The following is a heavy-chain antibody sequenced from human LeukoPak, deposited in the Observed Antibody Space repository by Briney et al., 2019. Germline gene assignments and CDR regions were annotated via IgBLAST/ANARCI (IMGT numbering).Heavy chain of an antibody. D-gene: IGHD5/OR15-5a*01. CDR1: GFSLTSSA. V-gene: IGHV3-21*01. CDR3: VREGYVYGGFEI. J-gene: IGHJ3*02. CDR2: INSVSSHI. Sequence: TGGSLRLSCAASGFSLTSSAMNWVRQAPGKGLEWVSSINSVSSHIYYANSVRGRFTISRDNAENSLYLQMSSLRVEDTAVYYCVREGYVYGGFEIWGQGTMVTVSS.